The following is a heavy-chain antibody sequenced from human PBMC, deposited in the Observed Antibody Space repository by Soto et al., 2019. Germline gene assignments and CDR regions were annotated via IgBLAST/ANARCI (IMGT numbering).Heavy chain of an antibody. D-gene: IGHD3-10*01. J-gene: IGHJ6*02. CDR2: ISYDGSNK. CDR1: GFTFSSYG. Sequence: GGSLRLSCAASGFTFSSYGMHWVRQAPGKGLEWVAVISYDGSNKYYADSVKGRFTISRDNSKNTLYLQMNSLRAEDTAVYYCAKDRGYYGSGSYYTPRRPFYYYYGMDVWGQGTTVTVSS. V-gene: IGHV3-30*18. CDR3: AKDRGYYGSGSYYTPRRPFYYYYGMDV.